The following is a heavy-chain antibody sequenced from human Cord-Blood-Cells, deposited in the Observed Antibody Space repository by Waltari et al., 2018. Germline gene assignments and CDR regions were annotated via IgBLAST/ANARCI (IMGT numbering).Heavy chain of an antibody. CDR2: IYYSGST. J-gene: IGHJ2*01. Sequence: QVQLQESGPGRGKPSGTLSLTCTVSGGAISSYYWSWFGQPPGKGLEWIGYIYYSGSTNYNPSLKSRVTISVDTSKNQFSLKLSSVTAADTAVYYCARRGYYDSSGYYYWYFDLWGRGTLVTVSS. CDR1: GGAISSYY. V-gene: IGHV4-59*08. D-gene: IGHD3-22*01. CDR3: ARRGYYDSSGYYYWYFDL.